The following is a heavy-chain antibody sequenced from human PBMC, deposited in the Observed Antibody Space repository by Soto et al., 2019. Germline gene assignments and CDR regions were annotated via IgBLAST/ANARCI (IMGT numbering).Heavy chain of an antibody. CDR3: VASTYYDFWSGFDPYFDY. CDR2: IYYSGST. D-gene: IGHD3-3*01. Sequence: SETLSLTCTVSGGSISSGGYYWSWIRQHPGKGLEWIGYIYYSGSTYYNPSLKSRVTISVDTSKNQFSLKLSSVTAADTAVYYCVASTYYDFWSGFDPYFDYWGQGTLVTVSS. CDR1: GGSISSGGYY. J-gene: IGHJ4*02. V-gene: IGHV4-31*03.